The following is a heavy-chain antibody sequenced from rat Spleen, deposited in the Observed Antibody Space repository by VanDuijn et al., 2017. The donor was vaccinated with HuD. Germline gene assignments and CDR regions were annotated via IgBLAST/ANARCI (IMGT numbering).Heavy chain of an antibody. CDR1: GYSITSNY. V-gene: IGHV3-1*01. D-gene: IGHD1-1*01. J-gene: IGHJ3*01. Sequence: EVQLQESGPGLVKPSQSLSLNCSVTGYSITSNYWVWIRKFPGNKMEWIGHITNSGITSYNTSLKSRISITRDTSKNQFFLQVNSVSSEDTATYYCARSDGVHYYLPFADWGQGTLVTASS. CDR3: ARSDGVHYYLPFAD. CDR2: ITNSGIT.